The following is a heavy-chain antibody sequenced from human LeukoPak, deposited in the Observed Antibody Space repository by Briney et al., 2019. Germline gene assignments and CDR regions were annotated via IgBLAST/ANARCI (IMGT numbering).Heavy chain of an antibody. J-gene: IGHJ4*02. Sequence: ASVKVSCRASGYTFTSYLMHWVRQAPGQGLEWMGIINPSGGSTTYAQKFQGRVTMTRDTSTSTVYMALSSLGSEDTAVYYCARKIGYSYGSDYWGQGTLVTVSS. D-gene: IGHD5-18*01. CDR2: INPSGGST. V-gene: IGHV1-46*01. CDR3: ARKIGYSYGSDY. CDR1: GYTFTSYL.